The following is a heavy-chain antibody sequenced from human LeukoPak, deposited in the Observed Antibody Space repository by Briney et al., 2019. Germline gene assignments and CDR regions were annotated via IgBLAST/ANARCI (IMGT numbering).Heavy chain of an antibody. CDR3: ANSPVYYDILTGYYKASPLDY. CDR2: INTNTGNP. CDR1: GYTFTSYA. J-gene: IGHJ4*02. V-gene: IGHV7-4-1*02. D-gene: IGHD3-9*01. Sequence: ASVKVSCKASGYTFTSYAMNWVRQAPGQGLEWMGWINTNTGNPTYAQGFTGRFVFSLDTSVGTAYLQISSLKAEDTAVYYCANSPVYYDILTGYYKASPLDYWGQGTLVTVSS.